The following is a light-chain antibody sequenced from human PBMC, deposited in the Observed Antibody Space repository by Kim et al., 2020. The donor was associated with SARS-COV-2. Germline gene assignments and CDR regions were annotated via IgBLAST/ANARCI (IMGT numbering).Light chain of an antibody. CDR3: KSRDSSGNHLV. CDR1: SLSSYY. CDR2: GKN. J-gene: IGLJ3*02. V-gene: IGLV3-19*01. Sequence: SSELTQDPAVSVALGQTVRITCQGDSLSSYYASWYQQKPGQAPVLVIYGKNNRPSGIPDRFSGSSSGNTASLTITGAQAEDEADYYCKSRDSSGNHLVFGGGTKRTVL.